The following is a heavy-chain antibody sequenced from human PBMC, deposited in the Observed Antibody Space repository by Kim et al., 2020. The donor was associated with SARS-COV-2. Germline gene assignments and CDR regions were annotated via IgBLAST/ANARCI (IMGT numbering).Heavy chain of an antibody. CDR1: GGTFSSYP. CDR2: INPIRGIA. D-gene: IGHD1-26*01. CDR3: ASDLGATTYYYYGMDV. Sequence: SSVKVSCKASGGTFSSYPISWVRQAPGQGLDWMGRINPIRGIANYAHKFQGRATITADKSTSTASMSLSSLPYEYTAVYYCASDLGATTYYYYGMDVWVQ. J-gene: IGHJ6*02. V-gene: IGHV1-69*04.